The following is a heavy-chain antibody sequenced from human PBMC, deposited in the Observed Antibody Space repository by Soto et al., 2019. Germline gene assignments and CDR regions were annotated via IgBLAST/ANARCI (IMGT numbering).Heavy chain of an antibody. CDR3: ARDRSEALDY. V-gene: IGHV4-31*03. CDR1: GGSISSGGYY. J-gene: IGHJ4*02. CDR2: IYYSGST. Sequence: TLSLTCTVSGGSISSGGYYWSWIRQHPGKGLEWIGYIYYSGSTYYNPSLKSRVTISVDTSKNQFSLKLSSVTAADTAVYYCARDRSEALDYWGQGTLVTVSS.